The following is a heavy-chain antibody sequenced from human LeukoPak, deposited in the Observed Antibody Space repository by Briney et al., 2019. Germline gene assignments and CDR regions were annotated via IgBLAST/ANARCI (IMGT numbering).Heavy chain of an antibody. V-gene: IGHV4-34*01. CDR3: AIGGVTPIRLPI. CDR1: GGSFSDYY. Sequence: SETLSLTCAVYGGSFSDYYWSWVRPPPGRGLEWMGESKHSGRTDYNAPLKSRVTIAVDTSKNQFSLKLSAVTAADTAMYYCAIGGVTPIRLPIWGQGTMVTVSS. CDR2: SKHSGRT. D-gene: IGHD2-21*02. J-gene: IGHJ3*02.